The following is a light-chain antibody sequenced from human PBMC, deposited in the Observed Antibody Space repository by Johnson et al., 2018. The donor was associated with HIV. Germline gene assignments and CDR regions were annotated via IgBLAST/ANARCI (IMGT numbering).Light chain of an antibody. Sequence: QSVLTQPPSVSAAPGQKVTISCSGSSSNIGNNYVSWYQQLPGTAPKLLIYDNNKRPSGIPDRFSGSKSGTSATLGINGLHTGDEADYYCGTWDSSLSAGGVFGTGTKVTVL. V-gene: IGLV1-51*01. J-gene: IGLJ1*01. CDR2: DNN. CDR3: GTWDSSLSAGGV. CDR1: SSNIGNNY.